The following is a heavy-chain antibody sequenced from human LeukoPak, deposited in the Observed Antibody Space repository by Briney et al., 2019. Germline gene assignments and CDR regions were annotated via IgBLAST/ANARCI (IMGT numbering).Heavy chain of an antibody. CDR2: ISSSSSTI. CDR3: ARDNYADYVDVFDC. V-gene: IGHV3-48*02. CDR1: GFTFNSYE. Sequence: GGSLRLSCAASGFTFNSYEMNWVRQAPGKGLEWVSYISSSSSTIYYADSVQGRFTISRDNAKNSLYLQMNSLRDEDTAVYYCARDNYADYVDVFDCWGQGTLVTVSS. J-gene: IGHJ4*02. D-gene: IGHD4-17*01.